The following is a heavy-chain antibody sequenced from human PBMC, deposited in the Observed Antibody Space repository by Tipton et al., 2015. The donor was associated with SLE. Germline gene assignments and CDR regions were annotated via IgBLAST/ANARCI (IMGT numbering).Heavy chain of an antibody. D-gene: IGHD3-9*01. V-gene: IGHV4-4*07. Sequence: LRLSCTVSGGSISSHYWSWIRQPPGKGLEWIGRIYTSGSTNYNPSLKSRVTMSVDTSKNQFSLKLSSVTAADTAVYYCAKSPGERYFDWLRFDPRGQGTLVTVSS. CDR3: AKSPGERYFDWLRFDP. CDR1: GGSISSHY. J-gene: IGHJ5*02. CDR2: IYTSGST.